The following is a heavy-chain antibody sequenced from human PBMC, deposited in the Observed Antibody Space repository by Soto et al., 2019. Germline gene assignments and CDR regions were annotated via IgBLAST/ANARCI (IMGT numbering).Heavy chain of an antibody. CDR3: ARGKGTTWTDHALDI. J-gene: IGHJ3*02. CDR2: IRNKFNSYTT. V-gene: IGHV3-72*01. CDR1: GFTFSDHY. Sequence: ESGGGLVQPGGSLRLSCAASGFTFSDHYMDWVRQAPGKGLEWVGRIRNKFNSYTTEYAASVKGRFTISRDDSKNSVYFQMNSLKAEDTAVYYCARGKGTTWTDHALDIWGQGTMVTVSS. D-gene: IGHD3-10*01.